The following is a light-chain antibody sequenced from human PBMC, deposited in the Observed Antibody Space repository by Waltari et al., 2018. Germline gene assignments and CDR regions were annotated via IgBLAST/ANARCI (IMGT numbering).Light chain of an antibody. CDR1: QSVSSDY. Sequence: EIVLTQSPGTLSLSPGERATLSCRASQSVSSDYLAWYQQKPGQAPRLLISGASSRATGLPDRCSGSWTGRDFTLIISRLEPGDFAVYCCQQYGTSPTTFGQGTKVEFK. CDR2: GAS. CDR3: QQYGTSPTT. J-gene: IGKJ1*01. V-gene: IGKV3-20*01.